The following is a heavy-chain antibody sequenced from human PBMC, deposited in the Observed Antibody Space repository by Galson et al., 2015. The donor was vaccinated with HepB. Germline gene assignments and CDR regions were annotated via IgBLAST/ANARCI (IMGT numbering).Heavy chain of an antibody. V-gene: IGHV4-39*01. CDR1: GGSISSSSYY. J-gene: IGHJ5*02. CDR2: IYYSGST. CDR3: ARHHVVTGEENWFDP. Sequence: LSLTCTVSGGSISSSSYYWGWIRQPPGKGLEWIGSIYYSGSTYYNPSLKSRVTISVDTSKNQFSLKLSSVTAADTTVYYCARHHVVTGEENWFDPWGQGTLVTVPS. D-gene: IGHD3-10*01.